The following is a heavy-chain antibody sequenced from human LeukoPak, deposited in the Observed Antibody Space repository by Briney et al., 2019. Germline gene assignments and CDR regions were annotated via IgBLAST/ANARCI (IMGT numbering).Heavy chain of an antibody. CDR1: GYTFTGYY. D-gene: IGHD3-10*01. CDR3: AREYYRDYYYYMDV. Sequence: LEASVKVSCKASGYTFTGYYMHWVRQAPGQGLEWMGWINPNSGGTNYAQKFQGRVTMTRDTSISTAYMELSRLRSDDTAVYYCAREYYRDYYYYMDVWGKGTTVTVSS. V-gene: IGHV1-2*03. CDR2: INPNSGGT. J-gene: IGHJ6*03.